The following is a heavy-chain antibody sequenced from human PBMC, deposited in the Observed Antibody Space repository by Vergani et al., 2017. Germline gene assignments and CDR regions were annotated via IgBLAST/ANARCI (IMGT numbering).Heavy chain of an antibody. CDR3: VRDPDYSTFDS. Sequence: DVRLVESGGGVVQPGGSLRLSCAASGFTFSAYSMTWVRQTPGKGLDWISYIGVSDNSIYYADSVMGRFAISRDNARNLLFLQMNSLRADDSALYFCVRDPDYSTFDSWGQGTLVTVS. V-gene: IGHV3-48*01. D-gene: IGHD4-11*01. CDR1: GFTFSAYS. J-gene: IGHJ4*02. CDR2: IGVSDNSI.